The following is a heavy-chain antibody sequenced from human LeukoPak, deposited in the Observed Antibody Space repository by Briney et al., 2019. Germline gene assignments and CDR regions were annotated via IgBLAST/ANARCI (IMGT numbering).Heavy chain of an antibody. Sequence: GGSLRLSCAASGFTFSRYGLHWVRQAPGKGLEWVAFIRDDGSTRYYADSVKGRFTVSRDNPKNTLYLQMGSLRTEDTAIYYCAKVPHSWGLFDSWGQGTLVTVSS. CDR2: IRDDGSTR. CDR1: GFTFSRYG. CDR3: AKVPHSWGLFDS. D-gene: IGHD3-16*01. V-gene: IGHV3-30*02. J-gene: IGHJ4*02.